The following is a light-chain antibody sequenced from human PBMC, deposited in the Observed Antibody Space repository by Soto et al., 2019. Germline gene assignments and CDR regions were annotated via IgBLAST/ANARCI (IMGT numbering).Light chain of an antibody. CDR3: QQRSKWPLT. CDR2: DAS. V-gene: IGKV3-11*01. J-gene: IGKJ4*01. CDR1: ESISSY. Sequence: EIVLTQSPATLSFSPGERATLSCRASESISSYLAWYQQRPGQAPSPLIYDASNRATGIPARFSGSGSGTDFTLTIDNLEPEDFAVYYCQQRSKWPLTFGGGTKVEI.